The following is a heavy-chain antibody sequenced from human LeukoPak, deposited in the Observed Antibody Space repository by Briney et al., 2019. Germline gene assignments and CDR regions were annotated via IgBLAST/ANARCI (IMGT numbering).Heavy chain of an antibody. CDR1: GFTFSSYS. CDR2: ISSSSSYI. J-gene: IGHJ4*02. Sequence: GGSLRLSCAASGFTFSSYSMNWVRQAPGKGLEWVSSISSSSSYIYYADSVKGRFTISRNNAKNSLYLQMNSLRAEDTAVYYCARDLGSGWFVFDYWGQGTLVTVSS. V-gene: IGHV3-21*01. CDR3: ARDLGSGWFVFDY. D-gene: IGHD6-19*01.